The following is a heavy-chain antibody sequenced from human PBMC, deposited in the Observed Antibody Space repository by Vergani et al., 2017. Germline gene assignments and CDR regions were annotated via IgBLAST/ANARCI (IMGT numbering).Heavy chain of an antibody. D-gene: IGHD3-10*01. V-gene: IGHV4-30-2*01. CDR2: IYHSGST. CDR1: GGSISSGGYS. Sequence: QLQLQESGSGLVKPSQTLSLTCAVSGGSISSGGYSWSWIRQPPGKGLEWIGYIYHSGSTYYNPPLKSRVTISVDRSKNQFSLKLSSVTAADTAVYYCARGRGVGLLWFGEPRGELGFDYWGQGTLVTVSS. J-gene: IGHJ4*02. CDR3: ARGRGVGLLWFGEPRGELGFDY.